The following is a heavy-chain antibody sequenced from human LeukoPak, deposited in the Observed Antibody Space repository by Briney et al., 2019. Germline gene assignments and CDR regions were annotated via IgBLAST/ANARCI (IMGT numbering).Heavy chain of an antibody. Sequence: ASVTVSCKASGYTFTGYYMHWVRQAPGQGLEWMGWINPNSGGTKYAQKFQGRVTMTSDTSISTAYMELSRLRSDDTAVYYCARDLYSGPTGDYNWFDPWGQGTLVTVSS. CDR2: INPNSGGT. J-gene: IGHJ5*02. CDR1: GYTFTGYY. CDR3: ARDLYSGPTGDYNWFDP. V-gene: IGHV1-2*02. D-gene: IGHD1-7*01.